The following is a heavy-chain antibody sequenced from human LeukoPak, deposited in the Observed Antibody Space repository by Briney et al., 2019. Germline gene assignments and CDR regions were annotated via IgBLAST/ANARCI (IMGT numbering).Heavy chain of an antibody. D-gene: IGHD6-13*01. J-gene: IGHJ2*01. V-gene: IGHV1-2*02. CDR1: GYTFTGYY. Sequence: GASVKVSCKASGYTFTGYYMHWVRQAPGQGLEWMGWINPNSGGTNYAQKFQGRVTMTRDTSISTAYMELSRLRSDDTAVYYCAREDIAAAGTTWYFDLWGRGTLVTVSS. CDR2: INPNSGGT. CDR3: AREDIAAAGTTWYFDL.